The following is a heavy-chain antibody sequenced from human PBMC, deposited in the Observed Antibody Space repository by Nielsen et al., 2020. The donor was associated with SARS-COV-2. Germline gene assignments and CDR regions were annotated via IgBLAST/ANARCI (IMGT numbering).Heavy chain of an antibody. Sequence: GESLKISCAASGFTFSDYYMSWIRQAPGKGLEWVSYISSSGSTIYYADSMKGRFTISRDNAKNSLYLQMNSLRAEDTALYYCARDRCGTYYDIVTGYYRRYYYGIDVWGQGTTVTVSS. V-gene: IGHV3-11*01. CDR3: ARDRCGTYYDIVTGYYRRYYYGIDV. J-gene: IGHJ6*02. D-gene: IGHD3-9*01. CDR2: ISSSGSTI. CDR1: GFTFSDYY.